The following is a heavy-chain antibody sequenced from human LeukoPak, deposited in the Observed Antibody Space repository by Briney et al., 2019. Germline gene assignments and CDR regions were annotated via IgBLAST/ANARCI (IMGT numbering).Heavy chain of an antibody. CDR1: GFTFSSYA. Sequence: GGSLRLSCAASGFTFSSYAMHWVRQAPGKGLEWVAVISYDGSNTYYADSVKGRFTISRDNSKNTLYLQMNSLRAEDTAVYYCARYDARYGMDVWGQGTTVTVSS. CDR3: ARYDARYGMDV. D-gene: IGHD1-1*01. CDR2: ISYDGSNT. V-gene: IGHV3-30-3*01. J-gene: IGHJ6*02.